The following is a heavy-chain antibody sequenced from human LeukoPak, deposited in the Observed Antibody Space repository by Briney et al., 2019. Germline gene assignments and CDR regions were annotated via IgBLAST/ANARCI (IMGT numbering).Heavy chain of an antibody. CDR1: GFTFSSYG. Sequence: GSLRLSCAASGFTFSSYGMSWVRQAPGKGLEWIGEINHSGSTNYNPSLKSRVTISVDTSKNQLSLKLSSVTAADTAVYYCARRVAGARGKNWFDPWGQGTLVTVSS. CDR3: ARRVAGARGKNWFDP. D-gene: IGHD6-19*01. J-gene: IGHJ5*02. V-gene: IGHV4-34*01. CDR2: INHSGST.